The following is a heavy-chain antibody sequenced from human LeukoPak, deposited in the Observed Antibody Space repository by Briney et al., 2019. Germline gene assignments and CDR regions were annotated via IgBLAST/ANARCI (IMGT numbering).Heavy chain of an antibody. J-gene: IGHJ4*02. CDR1: GGSISSGGYY. CDR2: IYYSGST. CDR3: AVGPHHYFDS. Sequence: SETLSLTCTVSGGSISSGGYYWSWIRQHPGKGLEWIGYIYYSGSTYYNPSLKSRVTISVDTSKNQFSLKLSSVTAADTAVYFCAVGPHHYFDSWGQGTLVTVSS. V-gene: IGHV4-31*03.